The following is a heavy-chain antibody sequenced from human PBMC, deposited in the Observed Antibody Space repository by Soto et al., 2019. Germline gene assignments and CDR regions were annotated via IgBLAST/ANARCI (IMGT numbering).Heavy chain of an antibody. CDR3: ARVEQQLDYYFAMDV. CDR2: TSYDGSNK. V-gene: IGHV3-30-3*01. D-gene: IGHD1-1*01. CDR1: GFDFSDYA. Sequence: QVQLVESGGGVVQPGRSLRLCCAASGFDFSDYAFHWVRQAPGKGLEWVAVTSYDGSNKYYTDSVKGRFTMSRDNSKNTLFLQMNSLRPEDTAVYYCARVEQQLDYYFAMDVWGPGTTVTVSS. J-gene: IGHJ6*02.